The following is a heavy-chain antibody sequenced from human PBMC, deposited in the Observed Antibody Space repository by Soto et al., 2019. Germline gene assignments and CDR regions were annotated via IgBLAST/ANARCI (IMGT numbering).Heavy chain of an antibody. CDR1: GGSISSYY. Sequence: SETLSLTCTFSGGSISSYYWSWIRQPPGKGLEWIGYIYYSGSTNYNPSLKSRVTISVDTSKNQFSLKLSSVTAADTAVYYCARSWLRDSDWFDPWGQGTLVTVSS. J-gene: IGHJ5*02. D-gene: IGHD5-12*01. CDR2: IYYSGST. CDR3: ARSWLRDSDWFDP. V-gene: IGHV4-59*01.